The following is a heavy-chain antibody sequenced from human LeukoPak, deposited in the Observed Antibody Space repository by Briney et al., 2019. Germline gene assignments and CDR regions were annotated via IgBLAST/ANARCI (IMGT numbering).Heavy chain of an antibody. CDR1: GYTFTGYY. J-gene: IGHJ5*02. Sequence: ASVKVSCKASGYTFTGYYMHWVRQAPGQGLEWMGWINPNSGGTNYAQKFQGRVTMTRDTSISTAYTELSRLRSDDTAVYYCAREGRVGATWGRYNWFDPWGQGTLVTVSS. CDR3: AREGRVGATWGRYNWFDP. D-gene: IGHD1-26*01. CDR2: INPNSGGT. V-gene: IGHV1-2*02.